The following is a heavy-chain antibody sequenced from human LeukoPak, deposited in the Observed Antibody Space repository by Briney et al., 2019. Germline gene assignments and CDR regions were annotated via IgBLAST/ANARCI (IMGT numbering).Heavy chain of an antibody. J-gene: IGHJ4*02. Sequence: PGGSLRLSYAASGFTFTSYAMGWVRPAAGKGLEWVSHITSSGGSTYYADSVKGRCTISRDISKNTLYLQMNSLRAEDTAVYHCPNGLEYSSISAFDHWGQGTLVTVSS. CDR3: PNGLEYSSISAFDH. CDR2: ITSSGGST. CDR1: GFTFTSYA. D-gene: IGHD6-6*01. V-gene: IGHV3-23*01.